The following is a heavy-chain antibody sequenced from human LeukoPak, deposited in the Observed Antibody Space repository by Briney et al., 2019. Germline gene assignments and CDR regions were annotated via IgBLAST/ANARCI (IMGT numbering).Heavy chain of an antibody. Sequence: GESLKISCKGSGYSFTSYWIGWVRQMPGKGLDWMGIIYPGESDTSYNPPFQGQATISAAMPITTAYLQWSSLKPSDPAMISGARPNNVDDKDYYMGAWGKGTTVTVSS. J-gene: IGHJ6*03. CDR3: ARPNNVDDKDYYMGA. CDR1: GYSFTSYW. V-gene: IGHV5-51*01. CDR2: IYPGESDT. D-gene: IGHD1/OR15-1a*01.